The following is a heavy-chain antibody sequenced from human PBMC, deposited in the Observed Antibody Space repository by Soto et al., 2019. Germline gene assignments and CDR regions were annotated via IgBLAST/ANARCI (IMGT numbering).Heavy chain of an antibody. CDR2: IKTDGSEK. CDR3: ERDAHYDNYDY. D-gene: IGHD3-3*01. Sequence: GGSLRLSCAASGFTFTKSWMAWVRQAPGKGLEWVANIKTDGSEKYYVDSMKGRIAISRDNAKNSLYLQVNSLRVEDTAMYYCERDAHYDNYDYWGQGTLVTVSS. J-gene: IGHJ4*02. V-gene: IGHV3-7*01. CDR1: GFTFTKSW.